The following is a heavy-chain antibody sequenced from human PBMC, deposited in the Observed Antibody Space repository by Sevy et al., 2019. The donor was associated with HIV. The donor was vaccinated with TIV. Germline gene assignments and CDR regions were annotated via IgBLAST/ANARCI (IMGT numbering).Heavy chain of an antibody. V-gene: IGHV3-33*01. CDR1: GFTFSSYG. CDR2: AWYDGNDK. Sequence: GGSLRLSCAASGFTFSSYGMHWVRQAPGKGLEWVALAWYDGNDKYYADSVKGRFTISRDNSKDTLYLQMNSLRAEDTAFYYCARGQNYYPSDTSNFDYWGQGTLVTVSS. CDR3: ARGQNYYPSDTSNFDY. D-gene: IGHD3-10*01. J-gene: IGHJ4*02.